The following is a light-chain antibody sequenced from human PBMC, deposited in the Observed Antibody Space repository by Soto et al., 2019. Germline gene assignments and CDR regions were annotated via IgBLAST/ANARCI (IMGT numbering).Light chain of an antibody. CDR3: GSYAGTYAWV. CDR2: DVS. CDR1: SSDVGGYNY. V-gene: IGLV2-11*01. Sequence: QSALTQPRSVSGSPGQSVTISCTGTSSDVGGYNYVSWYQQPPGKAPKVLIYDVSARPSGVPDRFSGSKSGNAASLAISGLQAEDGGDYFCGSYAGTYAWVFGGGTKLTVL. J-gene: IGLJ3*02.